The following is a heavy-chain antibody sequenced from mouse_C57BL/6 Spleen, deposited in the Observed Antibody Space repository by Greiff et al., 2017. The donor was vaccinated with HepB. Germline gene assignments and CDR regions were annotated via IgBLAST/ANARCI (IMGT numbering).Heavy chain of an antibody. D-gene: IGHD2-4*01. CDR1: GYTFTSYW. Sequence: VQLQQSGAELVKPGASVKLSCKASGYTFTSYWMHWVKQRPGQGLEWIGMIHPNSGSTNYNEKFKSKATLTVDKSSSTAYMQLSSLTSEDSAVYYGASLYYDYDENYWGQGTTLTVSS. J-gene: IGHJ2*01. V-gene: IGHV1-64*01. CDR3: ASLYYDYDENY. CDR2: IHPNSGST.